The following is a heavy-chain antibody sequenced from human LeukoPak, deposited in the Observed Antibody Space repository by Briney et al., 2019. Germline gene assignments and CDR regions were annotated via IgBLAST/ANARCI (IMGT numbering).Heavy chain of an antibody. CDR3: AREGGPYRPLDY. CDR1: GGSITNTNY. J-gene: IGHJ4*02. V-gene: IGHV4-4*02. Sequence: PSGTLSLTCGVSGGSITNTNYWTWVRQPPGKGLEWIGEVNLEGSTNYNPSLMGRVAISVDTSENHISLQLTSVTAADTAVYYCAREGGPYRPLDYSGQGTLVTVSS. CDR2: VNLEGST.